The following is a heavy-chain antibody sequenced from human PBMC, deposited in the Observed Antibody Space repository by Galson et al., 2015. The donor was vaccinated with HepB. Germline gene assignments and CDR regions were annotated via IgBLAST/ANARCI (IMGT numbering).Heavy chain of an antibody. D-gene: IGHD3-9*01. CDR2: VDPEDGET. Sequence: VKVSCKASGYTFTDYYMHWVQQAPGKGLEWMGLVDPEDGETIYAEKFQGRVTITADTSTDTAYMELSSLRSEDTAVYYCATDRTTTGYFDWLYDYWGQGTLVTVSS. CDR3: ATDRTTTGYFDWLYDY. V-gene: IGHV1-69-2*01. J-gene: IGHJ4*02. CDR1: GYTFTDYY.